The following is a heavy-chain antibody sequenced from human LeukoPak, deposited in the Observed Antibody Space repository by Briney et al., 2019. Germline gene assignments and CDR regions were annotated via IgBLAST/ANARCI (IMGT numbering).Heavy chain of an antibody. CDR2: ISSDGNKK. V-gene: IGHV3-30*18. Sequence: PGGSLRLSCAASGFTFSSYGMHWIRQAPGKGLEWVAIISSDGNKKYYADSVQGRFTISRDNSKNTLYLQLNSLRAEDSAVYYCAKDWGAVQGLVNYYFDSWGQGTLVTVSS. J-gene: IGHJ4*02. CDR3: AKDWGAVQGLVNYYFDS. CDR1: GFTFSSYG. D-gene: IGHD3/OR15-3a*01.